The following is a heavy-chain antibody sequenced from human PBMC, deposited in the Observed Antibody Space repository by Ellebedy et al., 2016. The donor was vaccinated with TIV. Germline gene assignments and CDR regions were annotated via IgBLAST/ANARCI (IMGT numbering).Heavy chain of an antibody. J-gene: IGHJ4*02. V-gene: IGHV3-21*01. Sequence: GESLKISCAASGFTFSSYSMNWVRQAPGKGLEWVSSINSSSSYIYYADSVKGRFTISRDNAKNSLYLQMNSLRAEDTAVYYCARQSQKMATIPGDLGYWGQGTLVTVSS. D-gene: IGHD5-24*01. CDR3: ARQSQKMATIPGDLGY. CDR2: INSSSSYI. CDR1: GFTFSSYS.